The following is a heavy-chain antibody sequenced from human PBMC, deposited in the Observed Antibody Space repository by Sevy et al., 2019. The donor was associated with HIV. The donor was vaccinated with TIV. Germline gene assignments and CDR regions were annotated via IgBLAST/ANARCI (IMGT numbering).Heavy chain of an antibody. CDR2: IFYSGST. CDR1: GGSISSSSYY. Sequence: SEILSLTCTVSGGSISSSSYYWGWIRQPPGKGLEWIGSIFYSGSTYYNPSLKSRVTISVDTSKNQFSLKLNSVTAADTAVYYCARHTHITMIVTWGQGTMVIVSS. CDR3: ARHTHITMIVT. J-gene: IGHJ5*02. D-gene: IGHD3-22*01. V-gene: IGHV4-39*01.